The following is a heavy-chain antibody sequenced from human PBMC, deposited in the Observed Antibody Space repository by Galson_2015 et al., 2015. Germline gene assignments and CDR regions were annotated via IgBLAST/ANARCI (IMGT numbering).Heavy chain of an antibody. CDR1: GGTFSSYA. CDR2: IIPIFGTA. J-gene: IGHJ4*02. CDR3: ARDRRGGYSYGDIGY. D-gene: IGHD5-18*01. Sequence: SVKVSCKASGGTFSSYAISWVRQAPGQGLEWMGGIIPIFGTANYAQKFQGRVTITADESTSTAYMELSSLRSEDTAVYYCARDRRGGYSYGDIGYWGQGTLVTVSS. V-gene: IGHV1-69*13.